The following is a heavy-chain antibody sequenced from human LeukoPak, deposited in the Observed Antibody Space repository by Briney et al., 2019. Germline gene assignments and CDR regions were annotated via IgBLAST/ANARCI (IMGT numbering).Heavy chain of an antibody. Sequence: GGSLRLSCAASGFTFSTYAMTWVRQAPGKGLEWVSLISRGGDVTYYADSVTGRFTISRDSSKNTLYLQMHSLRAEDTAVYYCAARPGEVAVPYDYWGQGTLVTVSS. CDR1: GFTFSTYA. CDR2: ISRGGDVT. D-gene: IGHD2-15*01. CDR3: AARPGEVAVPYDY. V-gene: IGHV3-23*01. J-gene: IGHJ4*02.